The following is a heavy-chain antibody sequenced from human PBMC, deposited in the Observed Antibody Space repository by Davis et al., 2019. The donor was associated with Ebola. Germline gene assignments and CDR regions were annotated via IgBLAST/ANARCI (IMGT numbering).Heavy chain of an antibody. CDR2: IYYSGTT. D-gene: IGHD6-19*01. CDR3: ARPRSSGWYNGAFDI. CDR1: GDPITSPTSY. Sequence: SETLSLTCPVSGDPITSPTSYWGWARQTPGKGLEWIGSIYYSGTTYFNPSLKGRVAMSVDTSKNQFSLKLSSVTAADTAVYYCARPRSSGWYNGAFDIWGQGTMVTVSS. J-gene: IGHJ3*02. V-gene: IGHV4-39*01.